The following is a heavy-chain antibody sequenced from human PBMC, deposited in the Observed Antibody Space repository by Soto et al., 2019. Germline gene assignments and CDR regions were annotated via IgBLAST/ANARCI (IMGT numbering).Heavy chain of an antibody. CDR3: ARKDCSGASCYLSDWFDP. Sequence: PGESLKISCKASGYRFDNYWIAWVRQMPGKGLEWMGIIYPGDSDTRYSPSFQGQVTISADKSISTAYLQWSSLKASDTAIYYCARKDCSGASCYLSDWFDPWGQGTPVT. CDR1: GYRFDNYW. D-gene: IGHD2-15*01. V-gene: IGHV5-51*01. J-gene: IGHJ5*02. CDR2: IYPGDSDT.